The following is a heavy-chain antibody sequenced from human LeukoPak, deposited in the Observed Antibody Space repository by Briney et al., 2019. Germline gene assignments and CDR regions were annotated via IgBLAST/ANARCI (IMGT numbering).Heavy chain of an antibody. J-gene: IGHJ4*02. V-gene: IGHV1-69*04. CDR2: IIHILGIA. Sequence: ASVKVSCKASGGTFSSYAISWVRQAPGQGLEWMGRIIHILGIANYAQKFQGRVTITADKSTSTAYMELSSLRSEDTAVYYCAEARILTGYYNLDYWGQGTLVTVSS. CDR3: AEARILTGYYNLDY. CDR1: GGTFSSYA. D-gene: IGHD3-9*01.